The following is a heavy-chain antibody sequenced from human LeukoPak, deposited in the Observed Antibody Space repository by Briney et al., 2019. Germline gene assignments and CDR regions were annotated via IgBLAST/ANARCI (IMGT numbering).Heavy chain of an antibody. Sequence: GESLKISCKGSGYTFASYWIGWVRQVPGRGLEWMGVIYPGDSDTRYSPSFQGQVTISADKSISTAYLQWSSLKASDTATYYCARGDCSGGSCYPDYWGQGTLVTVSS. CDR1: GYTFASYW. J-gene: IGHJ4*02. CDR3: ARGDCSGGSCYPDY. CDR2: IYPGDSDT. D-gene: IGHD2-15*01. V-gene: IGHV5-51*01.